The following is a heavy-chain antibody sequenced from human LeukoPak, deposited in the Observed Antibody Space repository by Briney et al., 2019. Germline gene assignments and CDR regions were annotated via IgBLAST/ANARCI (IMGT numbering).Heavy chain of an antibody. V-gene: IGHV1-2*02. CDR1: GYTFTGYY. Sequence: ASVKVSCKASGYTFTGYYMHWVRQAPGQGLEWMGWINPNSGGTNYAQKFQGRVTMTRDTSISTAYMELSRLRSDDTAVYYCARAVYSNSWFDPWGQGTLVTVSS. CDR3: ARAVYSNSWFDP. J-gene: IGHJ5*02. CDR2: INPNSGGT. D-gene: IGHD4-11*01.